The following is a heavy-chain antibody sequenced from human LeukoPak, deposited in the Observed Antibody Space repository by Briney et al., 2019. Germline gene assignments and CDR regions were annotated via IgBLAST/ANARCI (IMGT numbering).Heavy chain of an antibody. D-gene: IGHD4-17*01. CDR2: ISNDESNK. CDR3: AKDIYADYGACDY. Sequence: GGSLRLSCAASGFTFSTYAMHWVRQAPGKGLEWVALISNDESNKYYADSVKGRFTISRDNSKNTLYLQMNSLRAEDTALYYCAKDIYADYGACDYWGQGTLVTVSS. CDR1: GFTFSTYA. J-gene: IGHJ4*02. V-gene: IGHV3-30*18.